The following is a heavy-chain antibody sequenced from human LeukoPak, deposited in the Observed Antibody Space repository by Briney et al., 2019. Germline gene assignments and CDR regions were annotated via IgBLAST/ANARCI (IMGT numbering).Heavy chain of an antibody. CDR2: INPNSGGT. V-gene: IGHV1-2*02. D-gene: IGHD6-6*01. CDR3: AREHSSSSGKVFDY. Sequence: ASVKVSCKASGYTFPGYYMHWVRQAPVQGLEWMGWINPNSGGTNYAQKFQGRVTMTRDTSISTAYMELSRLRSDDTAVYYCAREHSSSSGKVFDYWGQGTLVTVSS. J-gene: IGHJ4*01. CDR1: GYTFPGYY.